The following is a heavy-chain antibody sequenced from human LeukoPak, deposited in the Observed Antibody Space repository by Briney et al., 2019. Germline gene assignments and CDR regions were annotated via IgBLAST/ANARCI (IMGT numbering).Heavy chain of an antibody. Sequence: GGSLRLSCAASGFTFSSYAMHWVRQAPGKGLEWVAVISYDGSNKYYADSVKGRFTISRDNSENTLYLQMNSLRAEDTAVYYCARDGGSYFGQTDYWGQGTLVTVSS. D-gene: IGHD1-26*01. CDR3: ARDGGSYFGQTDY. CDR1: GFTFSSYA. V-gene: IGHV3-30-3*01. CDR2: ISYDGSNK. J-gene: IGHJ4*02.